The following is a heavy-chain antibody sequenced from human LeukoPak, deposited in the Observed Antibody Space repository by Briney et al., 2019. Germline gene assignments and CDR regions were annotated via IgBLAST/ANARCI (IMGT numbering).Heavy chain of an antibody. CDR1: GGSFSGYY. CDR2: IDHTGST. D-gene: IGHD6-13*01. V-gene: IGHV4-59*01. J-gene: IGHJ6*03. CDR3: ARGRVSSSSWSSTYYYYFYMDV. Sequence: SETLSLTCAVYGGSFSGYYWSWIRQPPGKGLEWIGYIDHTGSTNYNPSLNSRVTISRDKSKNHFSLELSSVTAADTAVYFCARGRVSSSSWSSTYYYYFYMDVWGKGTTVTVSS.